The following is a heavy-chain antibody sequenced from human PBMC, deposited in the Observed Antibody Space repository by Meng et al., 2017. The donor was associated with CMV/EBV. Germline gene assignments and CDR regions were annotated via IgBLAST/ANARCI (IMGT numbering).Heavy chain of an antibody. Sequence: VHLVQAGARVKKPGSSVKVSCKASGCIFSSYAISWVRQAPGQVCEWMRGIIPIFGTANYAQKFEGRVTITADESTSTAYMELSSLRSEYTAVYYCAREGGIVVVPAAPGWFDPWGQGTLVTVSS. CDR2: IIPIFGTA. D-gene: IGHD2-2*01. J-gene: IGHJ5*02. V-gene: IGHV1-69*12. CDR3: AREGGIVVVPAAPGWFDP. CDR1: GCIFSSYA.